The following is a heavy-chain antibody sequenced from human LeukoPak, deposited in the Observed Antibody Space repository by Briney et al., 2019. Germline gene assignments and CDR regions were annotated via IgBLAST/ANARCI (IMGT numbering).Heavy chain of an antibody. CDR1: GFTFSTYA. J-gene: IGHJ4*02. CDR2: ISSSGSTI. Sequence: GGSLRLSCAAPGFTFSTYAINWVRQVPGKGLEWVSYISSSGSTIYYADSVKGRFTISRDNAKNSLHLQMNSLRAEDTAVYYCARDRAVAAIRNGFDYWGQGTLVTVSS. CDR3: ARDRAVAAIRNGFDY. D-gene: IGHD2-21*02. V-gene: IGHV3-48*03.